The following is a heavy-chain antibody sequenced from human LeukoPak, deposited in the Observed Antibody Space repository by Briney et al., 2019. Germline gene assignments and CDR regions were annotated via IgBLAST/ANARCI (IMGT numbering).Heavy chain of an antibody. J-gene: IGHJ4*02. CDR3: AAPGASGFVGNFWSGPLDF. CDR2: INPSVGST. D-gene: IGHD3-3*01. V-gene: IGHV1-46*01. Sequence: GASVNVSCRASGYTFTSHYMHWVRQAPGQGLEWMGVINPSVGSTSYPQKFQGRVTMSRDTSTSTVYMELRSLNSEDTAVYYCAAPGASGFVGNFWSGPLDFWGQGALVTVSS. CDR1: GYTFTSHY.